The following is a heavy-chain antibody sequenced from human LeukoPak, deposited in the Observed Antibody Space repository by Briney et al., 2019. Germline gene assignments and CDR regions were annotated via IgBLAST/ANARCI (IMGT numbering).Heavy chain of an antibody. J-gene: IGHJ4*02. D-gene: IGHD3-10*01. CDR1: GGSISSSSYY. V-gene: IGHV4-39*01. CDR3: ARVRWFGELSIDY. CDR2: IYYSGTT. Sequence: PSETLSLTCTVSGGSISSSSYYWGWIRQPPGKGLEWIGSIYYSGTTYYNPSLKSRVTMSVDTSKNQFSLKLSSVTAADTAMYYCARVRWFGELSIDYWGQGTLVTVSS.